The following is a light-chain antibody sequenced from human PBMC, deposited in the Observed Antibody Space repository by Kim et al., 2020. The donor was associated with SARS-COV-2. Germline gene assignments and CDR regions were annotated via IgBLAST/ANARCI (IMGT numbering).Light chain of an antibody. J-gene: IGKJ4*01. V-gene: IGKV3-11*01. CDR1: HNVVIN. CDR3: QQRGTWPPALT. Sequence: PGERDTRPCRANHNVVINLAWYQQTPGQPPRLLIYDAATRAAGIPDRFSGSGSGTDFTLTIGSLAPEDVAVDYCQQRGTWPPALTFGGGTKVDIK. CDR2: DAA.